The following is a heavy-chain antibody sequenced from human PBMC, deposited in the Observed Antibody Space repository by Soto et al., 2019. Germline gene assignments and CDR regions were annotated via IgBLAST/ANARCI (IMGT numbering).Heavy chain of an antibody. CDR3: ARMSYFYDKWYFDL. V-gene: IGHV4-30-4*01. CDR2: VYYSGST. J-gene: IGHJ2*01. D-gene: IGHD3-22*01. Sequence: PSETLSLTCTVSGASINNNDYYWSWIRQTPGKGLGWIGYVYYSGSTDYIPSLKSRLSMSIDKSQNQFTLKMNSVTAADTATYYCARMSYFYDKWYFDLWGRGTQVTVSS. CDR1: GASINNNDYY.